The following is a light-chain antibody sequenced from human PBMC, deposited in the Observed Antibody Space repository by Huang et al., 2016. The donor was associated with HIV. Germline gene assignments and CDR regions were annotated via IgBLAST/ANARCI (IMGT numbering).Light chain of an antibody. CDR2: LGS. V-gene: IGKV2-28*01. CDR1: QSLLHSNGYNC. Sequence: DIVMTQSPLSLPVTPGEPASISCRSSQSLLHSNGYNCLDWYLQKPGQSPQLLGYLGSNRAAGVPDRFSGSGSGTGFTLNTSRVEAEDVGVYYCMQALQTPVTFGGGTKVELK. CDR3: MQALQTPVT. J-gene: IGKJ4*01.